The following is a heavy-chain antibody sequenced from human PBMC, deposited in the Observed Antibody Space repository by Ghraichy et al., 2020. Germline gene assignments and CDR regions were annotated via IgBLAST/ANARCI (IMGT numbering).Heavy chain of an antibody. V-gene: IGHV3-30*04. CDR3: ARAEDYGGNSDWFDP. Sequence: LSLTCAASGFTFSSYAMHWVRQAPGKGLEWVAVISYDGSNKYYADSVKGRFTISRDNSKNTLYLQMNSLRAEDTAVYYCARAEDYGGNSDWFDPWGQGTLVTVSS. CDR1: GFTFSSYA. CDR2: ISYDGSNK. D-gene: IGHD4-23*01. J-gene: IGHJ5*02.